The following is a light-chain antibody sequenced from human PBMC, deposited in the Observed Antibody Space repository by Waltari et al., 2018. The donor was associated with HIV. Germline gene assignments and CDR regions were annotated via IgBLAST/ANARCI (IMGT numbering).Light chain of an antibody. CDR1: SSNIGGNF. J-gene: IGLJ3*02. CDR2: RNN. CDR3: QSADSNYPYFLG. V-gene: IGLV1-47*01. Sequence: QSVLTQPPSASGTPGQRVTISCSGSSSNIGGNFVFWYQQFPGTAPKLLIYRNNQRPSGIPERFSGSSSGTTVTLTISGVRAEDEADYYCQSADSNYPYFLGFGGGTKLTVL.